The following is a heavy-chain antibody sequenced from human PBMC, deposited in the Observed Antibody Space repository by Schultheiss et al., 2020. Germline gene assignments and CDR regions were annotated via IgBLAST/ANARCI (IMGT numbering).Heavy chain of an antibody. Sequence: ASVKVSCKASGYTFTGYYMHWVRQAPGQGLEWMGWINPNSGGTNYAQKFQGWVTMTTDTSTSTAYMELRSLRSDDTAVYYCARDPAMANDWGQGTLVTVYS. CDR1: GYTFTGYY. V-gene: IGHV1-2*04. CDR3: ARDPAMAND. CDR2: INPNSGGT. J-gene: IGHJ4*02. D-gene: IGHD5-18*01.